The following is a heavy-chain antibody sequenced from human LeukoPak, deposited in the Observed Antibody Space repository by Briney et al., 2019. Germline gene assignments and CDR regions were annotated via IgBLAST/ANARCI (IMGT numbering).Heavy chain of an antibody. CDR1: GYTFTGFY. J-gene: IGHJ4*02. V-gene: IGHV1-2*02. D-gene: IGHD3-10*01. Sequence: ASVKVSCKASGYTFTGFYMHWVRQAPGQGLEWMGWVNPNSGGTDYAQKFQGRVTLTRDTSISTVYMELSSLRSDDTAVYYCAGDEVGYGSGDLDYWGQGTLVTVSS. CDR3: AGDEVGYGSGDLDY. CDR2: VNPNSGGT.